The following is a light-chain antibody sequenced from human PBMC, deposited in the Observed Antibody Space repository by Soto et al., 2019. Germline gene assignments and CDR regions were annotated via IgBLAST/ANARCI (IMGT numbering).Light chain of an antibody. Sequence: QSVLTQPPSVSGAPGQRVTISCTGSSSNIGAGYDVHWYQHLPGTAPKLLIYGNSNRPSGVPDRFSGSKSGTSASLAITGLQAEDEADYYCQPYDSSLSGWVFGGGTKQTVL. CDR1: SSNIGAGYD. CDR3: QPYDSSLSGWV. CDR2: GNS. V-gene: IGLV1-40*01. J-gene: IGLJ3*02.